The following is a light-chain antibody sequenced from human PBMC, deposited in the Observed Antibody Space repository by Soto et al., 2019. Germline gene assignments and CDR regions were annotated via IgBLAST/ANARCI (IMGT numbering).Light chain of an antibody. CDR3: SSYTTRGTPYV. CDR1: NSDIGSYKY. V-gene: IGLV2-14*01. J-gene: IGLJ1*01. Sequence: QSALTQPASVSGSPGQSITISCAGSNSDIGSYKYVSWFQQHPGKAPKLIISEVSDRPSGVSTRFSGSKSGNTASLTISGLQPEDEADYYCSSYTTRGTPYVFGTGTKLTVL. CDR2: EVS.